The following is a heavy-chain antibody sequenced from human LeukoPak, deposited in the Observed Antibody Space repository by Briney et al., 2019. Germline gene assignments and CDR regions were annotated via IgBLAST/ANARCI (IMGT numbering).Heavy chain of an antibody. D-gene: IGHD1-14*01. CDR3: SRLRTFDY. CDR2: IKQDGSEK. J-gene: IGHJ4*02. V-gene: IGHV3-7*03. Sequence: GGSLRLSCAASGFTFSNYWMSWVRQAPGKGLEWVANIKQDGSEKYYVGSVKGRFTISRDNADNSLYLQMNSLRAEDTAVYYCSRLRTFDYWGQGTLVTVSS. CDR1: GFTFSNYW.